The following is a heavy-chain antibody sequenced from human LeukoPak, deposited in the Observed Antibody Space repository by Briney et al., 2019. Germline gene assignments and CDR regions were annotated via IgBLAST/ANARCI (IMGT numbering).Heavy chain of an antibody. V-gene: IGHV3-23*01. J-gene: IGHJ4*02. D-gene: IGHD4-11*01. CDR1: GFTFSSYA. Sequence: GGSLRLSCAASGFTFSSYAMSWVRQAPGKGLGWVSAISGSGGSTYYADSVKGRFTISRDNSKNTLYLQMNSLRAEDTAVYYCAKTPYSNPFRVPLDYWGQGTLVIVSS. CDR3: AKTPYSNPFRVPLDY. CDR2: ISGSGGST.